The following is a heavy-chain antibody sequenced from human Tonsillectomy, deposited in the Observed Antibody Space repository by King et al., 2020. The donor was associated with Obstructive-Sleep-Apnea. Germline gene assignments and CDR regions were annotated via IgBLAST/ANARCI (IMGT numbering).Heavy chain of an antibody. CDR2: IYWYDDK. CDR1: GVSFSSSAVG. J-gene: IGHJ4*02. Sequence: ITLKESGPTLVKPTQTLTLTCTFSGVSFSSSAVGVGWIRQPPGKALEWLALIYWYDDKRYSPSLRSRLTITKDTSKNQVVLTMTNIDPVDTATYYCAHSDWILLDYWGQGTLVTVSS. V-gene: IGHV2-5*01. D-gene: IGHD3-9*01. CDR3: AHSDWILLDY.